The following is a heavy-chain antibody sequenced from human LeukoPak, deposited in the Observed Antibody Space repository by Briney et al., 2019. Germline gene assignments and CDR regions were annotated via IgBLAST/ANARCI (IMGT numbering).Heavy chain of an antibody. CDR3: ARGVLWFGEKFPFDY. CDR1: GGSISSGGYS. J-gene: IGHJ4*02. Sequence: SQTLSLTCAVSGGSISSGGYSWGWIRQPPGKGLEWIGYIYHSGSTYYNPSLKSRVTISVNRSKNQFSLKLSSVTAADTAVYYCARGVLWFGEKFPFDYWGQGTLVTVSS. D-gene: IGHD3-10*01. V-gene: IGHV4-30-2*01. CDR2: IYHSGST.